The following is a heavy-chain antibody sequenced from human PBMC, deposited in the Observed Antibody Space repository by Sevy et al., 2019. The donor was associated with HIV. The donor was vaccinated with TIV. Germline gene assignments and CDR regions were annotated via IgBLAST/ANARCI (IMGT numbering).Heavy chain of an antibody. CDR3: ARGMGSSEYFDAFDI. V-gene: IGHV1-18*04. CDR1: GYTFTSYG. Sequence: ASVKVSCKASGYTFTSYGISWVRQAPGQGLEWMGWISAYNGNTNYAQKLQGRVTMTTDTSTITAYMELRSLGSDDTAVYYCARGMGSSEYFDAFDIWGQGTMVTVSS. J-gene: IGHJ3*02. D-gene: IGHD6-6*01. CDR2: ISAYNGNT.